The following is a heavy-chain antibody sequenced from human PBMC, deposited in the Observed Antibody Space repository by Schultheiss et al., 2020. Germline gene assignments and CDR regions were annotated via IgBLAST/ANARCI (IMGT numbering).Heavy chain of an antibody. CDR2: ISYDGSNK. J-gene: IGHJ6*02. V-gene: IGHV3-30*04. CDR3: AKVPVTRVGGMDV. Sequence: GGSLRLSCAASGFTFSSYAMHWVRQAPGKGLEWVAVISYDGSNKYYADSVKGRFTISRDNSKNTLYLQMNSLRAEDTAVYYCAKVPVTRVGGMDVWGQGTTVTGSS. CDR1: GFTFSSYA. D-gene: IGHD4-23*01.